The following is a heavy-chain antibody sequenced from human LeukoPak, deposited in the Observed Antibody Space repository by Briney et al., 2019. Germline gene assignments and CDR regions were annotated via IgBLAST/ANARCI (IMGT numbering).Heavy chain of an antibody. D-gene: IGHD6-13*01. CDR2: ISGSGGST. J-gene: IGHJ5*02. CDR1: GFTFSSYA. CDR3: AKESETGIAAAGGNWFDP. Sequence: PGGSLRLSCAASGFTFSSYAMSWVRQAPGKGLEWVSAISGSGGSTYYADSVKGRFTISRDNSKNTLYLQMNSLRAEDTAVYYCAKESETGIAAAGGNWFDPWGQGTLVTVSS. V-gene: IGHV3-23*01.